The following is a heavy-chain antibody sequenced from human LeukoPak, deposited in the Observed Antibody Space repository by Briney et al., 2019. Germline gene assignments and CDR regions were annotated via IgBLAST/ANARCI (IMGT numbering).Heavy chain of an antibody. V-gene: IGHV1-18*01. J-gene: IGHJ4*02. CDR2: ISAYNGNT. CDR1: GYTFTSYG. D-gene: IGHD6-13*01. Sequence: ASVKVSCKASGYTFTSYGISWVRQAPGQGLEWMGWISAYNGNTNYAQKLQGRVTMTTDTSTSTAYMELRSLRSDNTAVYYCARDRRIAAAGTPDYWGQGTLVTVSS. CDR3: ARDRRIAAAGTPDY.